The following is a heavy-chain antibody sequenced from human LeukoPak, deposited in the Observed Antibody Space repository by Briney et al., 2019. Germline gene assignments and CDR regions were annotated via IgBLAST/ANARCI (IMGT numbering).Heavy chain of an antibody. CDR1: GYTFTSYD. CDR2: MNPNSGNT. V-gene: IGHV1-8*01. D-gene: IGHD3-9*01. J-gene: IGHJ5*02. Sequence: GASVKVSCKASGYTFTSYDINWVRQATGQGLEWMGWMNPNSGNTGYAQKFQGRVTMTRNTSISTAYMELSSLRSEDTAVYYCARGQVGLYDIVTGWSPWFDPWGQGTLVTVSS. CDR3: ARGQVGLYDIVTGWSPWFDP.